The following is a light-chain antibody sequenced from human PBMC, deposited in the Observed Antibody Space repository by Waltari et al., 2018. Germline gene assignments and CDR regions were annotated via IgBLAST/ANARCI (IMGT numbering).Light chain of an antibody. J-gene: IGLJ2*01. Sequence: QSVMTQPPSASGTPGPRVTISCLGSATQIGFYTVNWYQQHPGTPPKLLINGSILRPAAFPDRFAGSWSGTSASLAISWLQSEDEADYNCSAWDDILNGWVFGGGTKVTAL. CDR3: SAWDDILNGWV. V-gene: IGLV1-44*01. CDR1: ATQIGFYT. CDR2: GSI.